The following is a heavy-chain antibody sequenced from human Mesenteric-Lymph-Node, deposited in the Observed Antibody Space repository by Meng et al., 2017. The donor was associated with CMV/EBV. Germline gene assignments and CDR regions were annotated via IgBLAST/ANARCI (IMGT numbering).Heavy chain of an antibody. CDR1: GGSISSSSYY. CDR2: IYYSGST. CDR3: ASREWFGELSN. D-gene: IGHD3-10*01. Sequence: SETLSLTCTVSGGSISSSSYYWGWIRQPPGKGLEWIGSIYYSGSTYYNPSLKSRVTISVDTSKNQFSLKLSSVTAADTAVYYCASREWFGELSNWGQGTLVTVSS. V-gene: IGHV4-39*07. J-gene: IGHJ4*02.